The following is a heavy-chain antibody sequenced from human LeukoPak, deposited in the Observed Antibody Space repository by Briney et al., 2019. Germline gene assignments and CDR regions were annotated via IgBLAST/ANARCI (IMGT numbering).Heavy chain of an antibody. CDR2: INHSGST. D-gene: IGHD1-26*01. CDR1: GGSFSGYY. CDR3: ARDDVGATYYDY. Sequence: SETLSLTCAVYGGSFSGYYWSWIRQPPGKGLEWIGEINHSGSTNYNPSLKSRVTISVDRSKNQFPLKLSSVTAADTAVYYCARDDVGATYYDYWGQGTLVTVSS. J-gene: IGHJ4*02. V-gene: IGHV4-34*01.